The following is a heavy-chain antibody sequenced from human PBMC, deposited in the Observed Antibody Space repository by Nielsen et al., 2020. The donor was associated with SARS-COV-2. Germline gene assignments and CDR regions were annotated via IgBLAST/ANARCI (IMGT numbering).Heavy chain of an antibody. CDR2: IYNDDSGT. D-gene: IGHD1-26*01. CDR1: GFTFSNFA. V-gene: IGHV3-23*03. Sequence: GESLKISCAASGFTFSNFAMSWVRQAPGKGLEWVSIIYNDDSGTYYADSVKGRFTISRDNSKNTLYLQMNSLRAEDTAVYYCARDMGIVGATGDDYWGQGTLVTVSS. J-gene: IGHJ4*02. CDR3: ARDMGIVGATGDDY.